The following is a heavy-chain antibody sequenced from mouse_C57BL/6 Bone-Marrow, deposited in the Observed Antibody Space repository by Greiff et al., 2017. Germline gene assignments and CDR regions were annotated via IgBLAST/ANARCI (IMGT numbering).Heavy chain of an antibody. V-gene: IGHV1-81*01. J-gene: IGHJ3*01. CDR1: GYTFTSYG. CDR3: ARAWSWFAY. CDR2: IYPRSGNT. Sequence: VKLQESGAELARPGASVKLSCKASGYTFTSYGISWVKQRTGQGLEWIGEIYPRSGNTYYNEKFKGKATLTADKSSSTAYMELRSLTSEDSAVYFCARAWSWFAYWGQGTLVTVSA.